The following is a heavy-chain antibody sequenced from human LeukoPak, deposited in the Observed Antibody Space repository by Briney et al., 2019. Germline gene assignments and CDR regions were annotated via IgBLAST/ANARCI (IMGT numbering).Heavy chain of an antibody. Sequence: GGSLRLSCAASGFTFSSYAMSWVRQAPGKGLEWVANIKQDGSEKYYVDSVKGRFTISRDNAKNSLYLQMNSLRAEDTAVYYCAREVVAALLYYYYYGMDVWAKGPRSPSP. CDR3: AREVVAALLYYYYYGMDV. CDR2: IKQDGSEK. V-gene: IGHV3-7*03. D-gene: IGHD2-15*01. CDR1: GFTFSSYA. J-gene: IGHJ6*02.